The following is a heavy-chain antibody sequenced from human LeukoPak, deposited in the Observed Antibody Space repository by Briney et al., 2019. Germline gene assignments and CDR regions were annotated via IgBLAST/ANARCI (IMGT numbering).Heavy chain of an antibody. CDR2: IRHDGSDV. Sequence: PGGSLRLSCVGSGFNFDNHYMSWVRQAPGKGLEWVADIRHDGSDVYNVDSVRGRFTISRDNAKNSVFLQMNSLKDEDTAVYYCVRDGSGSDFSLDYWGQGTLVTVSS. J-gene: IGHJ4*02. CDR3: VRDGSGSDFSLDY. D-gene: IGHD3-10*01. CDR1: GFNFDNHY. V-gene: IGHV3-7*04.